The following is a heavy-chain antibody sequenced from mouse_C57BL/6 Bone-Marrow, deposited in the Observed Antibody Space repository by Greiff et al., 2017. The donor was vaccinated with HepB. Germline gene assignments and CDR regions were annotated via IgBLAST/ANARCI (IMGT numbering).Heavy chain of an antibody. CDR2: IRNKANGYTT. CDR1: GFTFTDYY. CDR3: ARYGSSGDWYFDV. Sequence: EVKLMESGGGLVQPGGSLSLSCAASGFTFTDYYMSWVRQPPGKALEWLGFIRNKANGYTTEYSASVKGRFTISRDNSQSILYLQMNALRAEDSATYYCARYGSSGDWYFDVWGTGTTVTVSS. J-gene: IGHJ1*03. V-gene: IGHV7-3*01. D-gene: IGHD1-1*01.